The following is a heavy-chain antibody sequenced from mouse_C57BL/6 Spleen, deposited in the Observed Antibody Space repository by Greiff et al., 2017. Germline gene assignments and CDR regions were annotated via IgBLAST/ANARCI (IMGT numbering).Heavy chain of an antibody. Sequence: VQLKESGPGLVAPSQSLSITCTVSGFSLTSYGVHWVRQPPGKGLEWLVVIWSDGSTTYNSALKSRLSISKDNSKSQVFLKMNSLQTDDTAMYYCARQGSYYYGLFYAMDYWGQGTSVTVSS. D-gene: IGHD1-1*01. CDR2: IWSDGST. J-gene: IGHJ4*01. CDR1: GFSLTSYG. V-gene: IGHV2-6-1*01. CDR3: ARQGSYYYGLFYAMDY.